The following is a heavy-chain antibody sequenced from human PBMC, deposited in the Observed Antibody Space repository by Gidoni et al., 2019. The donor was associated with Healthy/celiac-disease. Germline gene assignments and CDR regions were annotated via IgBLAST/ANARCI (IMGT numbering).Heavy chain of an antibody. CDR3: ARSSSGYYGGLDFDY. CDR1: GFTFSSYA. Sequence: EVQLVESGGGLVQPGGSLRLSCAASGFTFSSYAMHWVRQAPGKGLEYVSAISSNGGSTYYANSVKGRFTISRDNSKNTLYLQMGSLRAEDMAVYYCARSSSGYYGGLDFDYWGQGTLVTVSS. J-gene: IGHJ4*02. V-gene: IGHV3-64*01. D-gene: IGHD3-22*01. CDR2: ISSNGGST.